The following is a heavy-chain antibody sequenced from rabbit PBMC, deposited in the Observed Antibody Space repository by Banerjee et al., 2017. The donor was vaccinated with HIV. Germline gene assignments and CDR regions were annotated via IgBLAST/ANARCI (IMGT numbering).Heavy chain of an antibody. D-gene: IGHD1-1*01. CDR1: GFSFSSSYY. CDR3: GRWFDGRAFNL. Sequence: QSLEESGGDLVKPGASLILTCTASGFSFSSSYYISWVRQAPGKGLEWIGCIGAGSGAAYYASWAKGRFNISKASSTTVTLQMTSLTAADTATYFCGRWFDGRAFNLWGPGTLVTVS. V-gene: IGHV1S40*01. J-gene: IGHJ4*01. CDR2: IGAGSGAA.